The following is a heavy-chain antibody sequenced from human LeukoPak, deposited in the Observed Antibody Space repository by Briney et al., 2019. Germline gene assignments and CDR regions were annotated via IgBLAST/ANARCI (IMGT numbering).Heavy chain of an antibody. V-gene: IGHV4-39*07. D-gene: IGHD6-19*01. Sequence: PSETLSLTCTVSGGSISSSSYYWGWIRQPPGKGLEWFGSIYYSGSTYYNPSLKSRVTISVDTSKNQFSLKLSSVTAADTAVYYCARVDSSGWYSNFDYWGQGTLVTVSS. J-gene: IGHJ4*02. CDR2: IYYSGST. CDR3: ARVDSSGWYSNFDY. CDR1: GGSISSSSYY.